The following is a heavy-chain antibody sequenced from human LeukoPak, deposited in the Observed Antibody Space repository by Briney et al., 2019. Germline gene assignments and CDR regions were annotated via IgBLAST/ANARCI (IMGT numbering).Heavy chain of an antibody. D-gene: IGHD1-7*01. Sequence: GGSLRLSCAASGFSLKTYNMNWVRQAPGKGLEWVSSMTSSRYIYYADSVKGRFTISRDDANNLVFLQMHSLRAEDTAVYYCAKETVDKVTGTTGFDPWGQGTLVTVSS. V-gene: IGHV3-21*04. CDR2: MTSSRYI. CDR3: AKETVDKVTGTTGFDP. CDR1: GFSLKTYN. J-gene: IGHJ5*02.